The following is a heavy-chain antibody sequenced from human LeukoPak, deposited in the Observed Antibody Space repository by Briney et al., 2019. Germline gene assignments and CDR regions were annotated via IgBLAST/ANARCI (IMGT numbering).Heavy chain of an antibody. CDR3: ARVVFGYGGNSDYYYMDV. CDR1: GGTFSSYA. J-gene: IGHJ6*03. CDR2: IIPIFGTA. V-gene: IGHV1-69*05. Sequence: ASVKVSCKASGGTFSSYAISWVRQAPGQGLGWMGGIIPIFGTANYAQKFQGRVTITTDESTSTAYMELSSLRSEDTAVYYCARVVFGYGGNSDYYYMDVWGKGTTVTVSS. D-gene: IGHD4-23*01.